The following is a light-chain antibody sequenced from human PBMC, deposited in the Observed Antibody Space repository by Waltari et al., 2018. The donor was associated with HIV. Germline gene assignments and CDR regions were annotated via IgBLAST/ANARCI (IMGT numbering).Light chain of an antibody. CDR3: LLCFDGDVL. CDR2: DST. J-gene: IGLJ2*01. V-gene: IGLV7-46*01. Sequence: QPVVTQEPSLTVSPGGTVTLTCASSAGVVTRGHCPHCIQHRPGQAPKTLIFDSTNRYSCTPGRCSGSVREDEAALTLAGAQIEDEAYYYCLLCFDGDVLFGGGTKLTVL. CDR1: AGVVTRGHC.